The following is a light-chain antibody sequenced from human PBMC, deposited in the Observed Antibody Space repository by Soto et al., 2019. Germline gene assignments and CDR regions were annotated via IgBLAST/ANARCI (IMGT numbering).Light chain of an antibody. V-gene: IGLV1-44*01. Sequence: QSALTRPPSASGTPGQRVTISCSGGSSNIGSNAVNWYQQLPGTAPELLIYNKNQRPSGVPDRFSGSQSGTSASLAISGLQSGDEAEYYCATWDDSLNGYVFGSGTKVTVL. CDR1: SSNIGSNA. CDR3: ATWDDSLNGYV. CDR2: NKN. J-gene: IGLJ1*01.